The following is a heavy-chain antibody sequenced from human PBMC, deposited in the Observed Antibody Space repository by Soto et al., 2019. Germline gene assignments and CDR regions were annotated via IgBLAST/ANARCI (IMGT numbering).Heavy chain of an antibody. CDR3: ARDRSANYDFWSGYRY. Sequence: QVPLAQSGAEVKKPGASGKVSCKASGYTFTSYGISWVRQAPGQGLEWMGWISAYNGNTNYAQKLQGRVTMTTDTSTSTAYMELRSLRSDDTAVYYCARDRSANYDFWSGYRYCGQGTLVTVSS. CDR1: GYTFTSYG. J-gene: IGHJ4*02. CDR2: ISAYNGNT. V-gene: IGHV1-18*01. D-gene: IGHD3-3*01.